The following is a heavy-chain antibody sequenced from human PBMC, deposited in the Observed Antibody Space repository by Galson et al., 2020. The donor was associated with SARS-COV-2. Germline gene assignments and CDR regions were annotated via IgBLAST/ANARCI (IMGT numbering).Heavy chain of an antibody. CDR3: ARQGVTMKFLLTVPGWFFDL. CDR2: VYPSGST. Sequence: SETLSLTCAVSGVSISTTTYYCCIRQAPGKRLEWIVSVYPSGSTYYNHSLKSQVTISMDTSKNQFSLRLTTVTAADTALYYCARQGVTMKFLLTVPGWFFDLWGRGTLVTVSS. D-gene: IGHD3-16*01. CDR1: GVSISTTTY. V-gene: IGHV4-38-2*01. J-gene: IGHJ2*01.